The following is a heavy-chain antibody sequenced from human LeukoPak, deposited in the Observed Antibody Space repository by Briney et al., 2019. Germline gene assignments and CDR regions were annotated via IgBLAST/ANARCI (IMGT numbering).Heavy chain of an antibody. D-gene: IGHD3-16*02. V-gene: IGHV3-7*01. CDR2: IKQDGSEK. CDR1: GFTFSSYW. J-gene: IGHJ6*02. CDR3: ARAFGDYVWGSYRYYGMDV. Sequence: GGSLRVSCAASGFTFSSYWMSWVRQAPGKGLEWVANIKQDGSEKYYVDSVKGRFTISRDNAKNSLYLQMNSLRAEDTAVYYCARAFGDYVWGSYRYYGMDVWGQGTTVTVSS.